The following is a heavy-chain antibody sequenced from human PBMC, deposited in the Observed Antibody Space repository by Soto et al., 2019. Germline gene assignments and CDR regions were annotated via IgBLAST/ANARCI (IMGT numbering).Heavy chain of an antibody. D-gene: IGHD3-22*01. V-gene: IGHV3-21*01. CDR3: ARAYFYSRAFDY. CDR2: ISSSSSYI. J-gene: IGHJ4*02. Sequence: EVQLVESGGGLVKPGGSLRLSCAASGFTLSSYSMNWVRQAPGKGLEWVSSISSSSSYIYYADSVKGRFTIFRDNAKNSLYLQMNSLGAEDAAVYYCARAYFYSRAFDYWGQGTLVTVSS. CDR1: GFTLSSYS.